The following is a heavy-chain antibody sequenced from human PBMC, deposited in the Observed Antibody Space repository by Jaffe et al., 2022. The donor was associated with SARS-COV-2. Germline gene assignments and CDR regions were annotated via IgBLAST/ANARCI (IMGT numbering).Heavy chain of an antibody. J-gene: IGHJ4*02. CDR3: TSAPDPVWFGELLNDY. Sequence: EVQLVESGGGLVQPGRSLRLSCTASGFTFGDYAMSWFRQAPGKGLEWVGFIRSKAYGGTTEYAASVKGRFTISRDDSKSIAYLQMNSLKTEDTAVYYCTSAPDPVWFGELLNDYWGQGTLVTVSS. CDR2: IRSKAYGGTT. CDR1: GFTFGDYA. D-gene: IGHD3-10*01. V-gene: IGHV3-49*03.